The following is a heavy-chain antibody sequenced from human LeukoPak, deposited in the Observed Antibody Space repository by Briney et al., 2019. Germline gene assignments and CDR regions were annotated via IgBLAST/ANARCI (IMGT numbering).Heavy chain of an antibody. V-gene: IGHV1-69*13. J-gene: IGHJ3*02. CDR1: GGTFSSYA. Sequence: SVKVSCKASGGTFSSYAISWVRQAPGQGLEWMGGIIPIFGTANYAQEFQGRVTITADESTSTAYMELSSLRSEDTAVYYCARVSGSYSRPQYAFDIWGQGTMVTVSS. CDR3: ARVSGSYSRPQYAFDI. CDR2: IIPIFGTA. D-gene: IGHD1-26*01.